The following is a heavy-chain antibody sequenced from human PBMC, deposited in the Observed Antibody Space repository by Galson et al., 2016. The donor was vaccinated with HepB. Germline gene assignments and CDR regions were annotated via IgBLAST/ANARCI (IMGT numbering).Heavy chain of an antibody. J-gene: IGHJ3*02. CDR1: GFTFSSYG. CDR3: ATATDYAFDI. Sequence: SLRLSCAASGFTFSSYGMHWVRQAPGKGLEWMAVIWYDGINKYYGDSVQGRFAISRDNSRNTFSLQMNSLRVEDTALYYCATATDYAFDIWGQGTMVNVAS. CDR2: IWYDGINK. D-gene: IGHD3/OR15-3a*01. V-gene: IGHV3-33*01.